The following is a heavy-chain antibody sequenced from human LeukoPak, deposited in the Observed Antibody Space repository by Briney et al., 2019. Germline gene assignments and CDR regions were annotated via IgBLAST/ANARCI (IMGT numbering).Heavy chain of an antibody. CDR1: GYTFTSYD. V-gene: IGHV1-8*01. CDR2: MNPNSGNT. Sequence: ASVKVSCKASGYTFTSYDINWVRQATGQGLEWMGWMNPNSGNTGYAQKFQGRVTMTRNTSISTAHMELSSLRSEDTAVYYCARDDYYGSGSYGLNDYWGQGTLVTVSS. D-gene: IGHD3-10*01. J-gene: IGHJ4*02. CDR3: ARDDYYGSGSYGLNDY.